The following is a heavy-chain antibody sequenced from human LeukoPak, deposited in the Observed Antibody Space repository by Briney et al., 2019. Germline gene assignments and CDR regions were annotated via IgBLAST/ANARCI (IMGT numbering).Heavy chain of an antibody. Sequence: GRSLRLSCAASGFTFSSYGMHWVRQAPGKGLEWVAVISYDGSNKYYADSVKGRFTISRDNSKNTLYLQMNSLRAEDTAVYYCAKEGGVVAAGFYFDDWGQGTLVTASS. CDR2: ISYDGSNK. CDR1: GFTFSSYG. D-gene: IGHD2-15*01. V-gene: IGHV3-30*18. J-gene: IGHJ4*02. CDR3: AKEGGVVAAGFYFDD.